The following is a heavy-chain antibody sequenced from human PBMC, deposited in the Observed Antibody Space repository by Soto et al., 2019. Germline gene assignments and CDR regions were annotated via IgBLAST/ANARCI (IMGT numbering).Heavy chain of an antibody. D-gene: IGHD2-2*03. V-gene: IGHV3-74*01. CDR1: GFTFSRYW. CDR3: ARGWIGDLNDPFDI. J-gene: IGHJ3*02. Sequence: PGGSLRLSCAASGFTFSRYWMHWVRQAPGKGLVWVSRINIYGSSTDYADSVKGRFTISRDNAKNTLYLQMNSLRVEDTAVYYCARGWIGDLNDPFDIWGQGTMVTVSS. CDR2: INIYGSST.